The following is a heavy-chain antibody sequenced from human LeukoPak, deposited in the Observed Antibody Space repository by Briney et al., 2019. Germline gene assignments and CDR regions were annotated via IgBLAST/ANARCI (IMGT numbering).Heavy chain of an antibody. CDR3: ARQGDDYVWGSYRFFDY. J-gene: IGHJ4*02. Sequence: SETLSLTCTVSGGSISSSSYYWGWIRQPPGKGLEWIGSIYYSGSTYYNPSHKSRVTISVDTSKNQFSLKLSSVTAADTAVYYCARQGDDYVWGSYRFFDYWGQGTLVTVSS. V-gene: IGHV4-39*01. CDR2: IYYSGST. D-gene: IGHD3-16*02. CDR1: GGSISSSSYY.